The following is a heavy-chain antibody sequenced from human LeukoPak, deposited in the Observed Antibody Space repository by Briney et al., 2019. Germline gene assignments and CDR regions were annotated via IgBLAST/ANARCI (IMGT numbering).Heavy chain of an antibody. CDR1: GYAFSAYY. J-gene: IGHJ4*02. CDR3: ARLGDTSDFYQYYFDY. D-gene: IGHD3-22*01. Sequence: ASVKVSCEASGYAFSAYYLHWVRQAPGQGLEYMGWINPNSGGTNYAPKFQGRVTMTRDTSISTAYMDLSRLRSDDTAVYYCARLGDTSDFYQYYFDYWGQGTVVTVSS. V-gene: IGHV1-2*02. CDR2: INPNSGGT.